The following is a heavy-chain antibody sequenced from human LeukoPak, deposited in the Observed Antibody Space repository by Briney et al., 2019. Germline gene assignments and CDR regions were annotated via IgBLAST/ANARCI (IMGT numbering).Heavy chain of an antibody. Sequence: TGGSLRLSCVASGFTFSNYAVTWVRQAPGKGLEWVSTISGSGSSTNYADSVRGRFTFSRDNSKNTVYLQMNTLRAEDSAVYYCAKASGWFSQALEYWGQGTLVTVSS. J-gene: IGHJ4*02. V-gene: IGHV3-23*01. D-gene: IGHD6-13*01. CDR2: ISGSGSST. CDR1: GFTFSNYA. CDR3: AKASGWFSQALEY.